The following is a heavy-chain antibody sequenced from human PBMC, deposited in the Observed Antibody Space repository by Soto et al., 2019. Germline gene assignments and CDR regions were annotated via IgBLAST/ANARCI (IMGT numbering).Heavy chain of an antibody. CDR1: GFTFTSSA. CDR2: IVVGSGNT. Sequence: SVKVSCNACGFTFTSSAVQRVRQARGQRLEWIGWIVVGSGNTNYAQKFQERVTITRDMSTSTAYMELSSLRSEDTAVYYCAADPTVYDFWSGYPHYYYYGMDVWGQGTTVTVSS. V-gene: IGHV1-58*01. J-gene: IGHJ6*02. CDR3: AADPTVYDFWSGYPHYYYYGMDV. D-gene: IGHD3-3*01.